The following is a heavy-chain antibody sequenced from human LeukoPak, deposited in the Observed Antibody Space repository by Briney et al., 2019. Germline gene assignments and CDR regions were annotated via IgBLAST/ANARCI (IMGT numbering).Heavy chain of an antibody. V-gene: IGHV4-38-2*02. CDR3: ARVYSIHWYFDL. CDR2: SGST. D-gene: IGHD4-11*01. CDR1: GYSISSGYY. J-gene: IGHJ2*01. Sequence: SETLSLTCTVSGYSISSGYYWGWIRQPPGKGLEWIGSSGSTYYNPSLKSRVTISVDTSKNQFSLNLSSVTAADTAVYYCARVYSIHWYFDLWGRGTLVTVSS.